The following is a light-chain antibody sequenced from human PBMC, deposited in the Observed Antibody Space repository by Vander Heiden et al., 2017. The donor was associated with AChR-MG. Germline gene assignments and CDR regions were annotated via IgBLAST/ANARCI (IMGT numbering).Light chain of an antibody. CDR3: QHRDSTPRT. CDR1: QSISSY. Sequence: DIQMTQSPSSLSASVGDRVTITCRASQSISSYLNWYQQKPGKAPKLLIYAASSVQSGVPSRFSGSGSGTDFTLTISMRQPEDFATYYCQHRDSTPRTFGQRTKEEIK. J-gene: IGKJ1*01. CDR2: AAS. V-gene: IGKV1-39*01.